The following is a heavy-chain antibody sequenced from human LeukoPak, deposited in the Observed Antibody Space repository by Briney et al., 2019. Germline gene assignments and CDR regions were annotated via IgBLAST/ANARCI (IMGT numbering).Heavy chain of an antibody. CDR1: GFIFNDFW. Sequence: GGSLRLSCTASGFIFNDFWMSWVRQAPGKGLEWVSVIYSGGSTYYADSVKGRFTISRDNSKNTLYLQMNSLRAEDTAVYYCATQLRGGYFDYWGQGTLVTVSS. CDR2: IYSGGST. CDR3: ATQLRGGYFDY. D-gene: IGHD3-10*01. J-gene: IGHJ4*02. V-gene: IGHV3-53*01.